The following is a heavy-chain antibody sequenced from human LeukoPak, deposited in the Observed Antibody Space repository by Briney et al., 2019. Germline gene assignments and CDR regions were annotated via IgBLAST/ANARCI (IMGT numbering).Heavy chain of an antibody. J-gene: IGHJ5*02. Sequence: SETLSLTCTVSGGSISSRGYYWSWIRQHPGKGLEWIGFIYYSGTTYYNPSLKSRATISVDTSKNHSSLMLISVTDADTAMYYCARGTGGAAAADFDPWGQGTLVTVSS. V-gene: IGHV4-31*03. CDR3: ARGTGGAAAADFDP. D-gene: IGHD6-13*01. CDR2: IYYSGTT. CDR1: GGSISSRGYY.